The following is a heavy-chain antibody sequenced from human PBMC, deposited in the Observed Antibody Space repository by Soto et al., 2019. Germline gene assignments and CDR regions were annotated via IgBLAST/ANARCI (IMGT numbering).Heavy chain of an antibody. V-gene: IGHV4-31*03. CDR2: IYYSGST. CDR3: ARRIVATEMFDY. CDR1: GGSISSGGYY. D-gene: IGHD5-12*01. J-gene: IGHJ4*02. Sequence: PSETLSLTCTVSGGSISSGGYYWSWIRQHPGKGLEWIGYIYYSGSTYYNPSLKSRVTISVDTSKNQFSLKLTSVTAADTAVYYCARRIVATEMFDYWGQGTLVTVSS.